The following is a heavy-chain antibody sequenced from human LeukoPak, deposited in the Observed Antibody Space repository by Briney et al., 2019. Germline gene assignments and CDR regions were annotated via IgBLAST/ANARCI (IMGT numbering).Heavy chain of an antibody. CDR3: ARRHCSGGSCYPHYLDY. V-gene: IGHV4-39*01. CDR2: IYYSGST. Sequence: KPSETLSLTCTVSGGSISSSSDYWGWIRQPPGKGLEWIGSIYYSGSTYYNPSLKSRVTISVDPDKNQFSLRLSAGTAADTAVYYCARRHCSGGSCYPHYLDYWGQGILVTVSS. D-gene: IGHD2-15*01. J-gene: IGHJ4*02. CDR1: GGSISSSSDY.